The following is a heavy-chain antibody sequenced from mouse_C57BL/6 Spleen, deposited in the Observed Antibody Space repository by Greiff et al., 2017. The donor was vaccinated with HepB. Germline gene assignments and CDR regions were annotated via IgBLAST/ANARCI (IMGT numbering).Heavy chain of an antibody. D-gene: IGHD2-2*01. CDR3: AREKLGYPYYFDY. CDR1: GYSITSGYY. V-gene: IGHV3-6*01. Sequence: EVQLQQSGPGLVKPSQSLSLTCSVTGYSITSGYYWNWIRQFPGNKLEWMGYISYDGSNNYNPSLKNRISITRDTSKNQFFLKLNSVTTEDTATYYCAREKLGYPYYFDYWGQGTTLTVSS. CDR2: ISYDGSN. J-gene: IGHJ2*01.